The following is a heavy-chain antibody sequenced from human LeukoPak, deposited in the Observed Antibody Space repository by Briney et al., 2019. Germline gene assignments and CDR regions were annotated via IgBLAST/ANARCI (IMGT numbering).Heavy chain of an antibody. Sequence: PSETLSLTCAVYGGSFSGYYWSWIRQPPGKGLEWIGEINHSGSTNYNPSLKSRVTISVDTSKNQFSLELSSVTAADTAVYYCARTTEGGYTYDYFYYYYMDVWDKGTTVTISS. D-gene: IGHD5-18*01. CDR3: ARTTEGGYTYDYFYYYYMDV. V-gene: IGHV4-34*01. J-gene: IGHJ6*03. CDR1: GGSFSGYY. CDR2: INHSGST.